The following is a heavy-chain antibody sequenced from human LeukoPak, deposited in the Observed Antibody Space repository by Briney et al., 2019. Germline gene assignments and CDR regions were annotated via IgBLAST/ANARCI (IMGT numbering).Heavy chain of an antibody. J-gene: IGHJ4*02. Sequence: PSETLSLTCTVSGGSISSDNFYWGWIRQPPGKGLEWIGSIYYSGTTYYNPSLKSRVTISVDTSKNQFSLKLSSVTAADTAVYYCARAIPGERYFDWFPKRGRYYFDYWGQGTLVTVSS. CDR2: IYYSGTT. D-gene: IGHD3-9*01. V-gene: IGHV4-39*07. CDR3: ARAIPGERYFDWFPKRGRYYFDY. CDR1: GGSISSDNFY.